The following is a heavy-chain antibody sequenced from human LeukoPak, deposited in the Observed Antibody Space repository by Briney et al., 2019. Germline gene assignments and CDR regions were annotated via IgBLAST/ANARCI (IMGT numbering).Heavy chain of an antibody. Sequence: GSLRLSCAASGFTFSSYGMHWVRQAPGKGLEWVAFIRYDGSNKYYADSVKGRFTIARDNSKNTLYLQMNSLRAEDTAVYYCAKVTQWLAEFDYWGQGTLVTVSS. D-gene: IGHD6-19*01. J-gene: IGHJ4*02. CDR3: AKVTQWLAEFDY. CDR1: GFTFSSYG. CDR2: IRYDGSNK. V-gene: IGHV3-30*02.